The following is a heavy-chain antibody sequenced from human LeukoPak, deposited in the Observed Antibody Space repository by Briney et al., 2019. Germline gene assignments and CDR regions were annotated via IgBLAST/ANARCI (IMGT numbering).Heavy chain of an antibody. V-gene: IGHV4-61*01. CDR3: ARQGGGFWYFDL. J-gene: IGHJ2*01. D-gene: IGHD6-25*01. Sequence: SETLSLTCTVSGGSVSSDNNYWIWIRQPPGKGLEWIGYIYYSGSTNYNPSLKSRVTISVDTSKNQFSLKLSSVTAADTAVYYCARQGGGFWYFDLWGRGTLVTVSS. CDR1: GGSVSSDNNY. CDR2: IYYSGST.